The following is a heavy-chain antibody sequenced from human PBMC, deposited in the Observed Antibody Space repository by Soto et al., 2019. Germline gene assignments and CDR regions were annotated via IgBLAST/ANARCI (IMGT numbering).Heavy chain of an antibody. V-gene: IGHV3-23*01. D-gene: IGHD3-22*01. J-gene: IGHJ4*02. CDR1: GFNFSSYA. CDR2: ITTSGDRS. CDR3: GRGLEAGYYFAY. Sequence: EVQLLESGGRLIQPGGSLRLSCAASGFNFSSYAMSWIRRAPGKGQVWVAGITTSGDRSGYADSVMGRFTVFRGNSQNTMYLQLNSLRGDDTAIYYCGRGLEAGYYFAYWGQGTLVTVSS.